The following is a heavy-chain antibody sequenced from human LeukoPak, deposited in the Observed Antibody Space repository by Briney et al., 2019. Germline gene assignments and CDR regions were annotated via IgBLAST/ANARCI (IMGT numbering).Heavy chain of an antibody. V-gene: IGHV3-30*18. CDR3: AKGSSSWYDPLFDY. CDR1: GFTFSSYG. D-gene: IGHD6-13*01. J-gene: IGHJ4*02. CDR2: ISYDGSNK. Sequence: GALRLSCAASGFTFSSYGMHWVRQAPGKGLEWVAVISYDGSNKYYADSVKGRFTISRDNSKNTLYLQMNSLRAEDTAVYYCAKGSSSWYDPLFDYWGQGTLVTVSS.